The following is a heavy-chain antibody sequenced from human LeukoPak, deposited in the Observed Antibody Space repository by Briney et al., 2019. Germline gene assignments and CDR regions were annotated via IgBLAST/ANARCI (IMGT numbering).Heavy chain of an antibody. D-gene: IGHD1-26*01. CDR3: ARRSGTYSDFDY. CDR2: ISTDKSNT. Sequence: GASVKVSCKASGYTFSSFGISWVRQAPGQGLEWMGGISTDKSNTNHAQKFQGRVTMTTDTSTSTAYMELGSLRSDDTAVYYCARRSGTYSDFDYWGQGTLVTVSS. V-gene: IGHV1-18*01. CDR1: GYTFSSFG. J-gene: IGHJ4*02.